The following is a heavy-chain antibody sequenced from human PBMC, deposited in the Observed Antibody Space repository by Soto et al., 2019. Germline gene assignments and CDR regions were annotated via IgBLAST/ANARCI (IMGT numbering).Heavy chain of an antibody. Sequence: GGSLRLSCAASGFTFSSYGMHWVRQAPGKGLEWVAVISYDGSNKYYADSVKGRFTISRDNSKNTLYLQMNSLRAEDTAVYYCAKGITMVRGESDYFDYWGQGXLVTVYS. V-gene: IGHV3-30*18. D-gene: IGHD3-10*01. CDR1: GFTFSSYG. J-gene: IGHJ4*02. CDR3: AKGITMVRGESDYFDY. CDR2: ISYDGSNK.